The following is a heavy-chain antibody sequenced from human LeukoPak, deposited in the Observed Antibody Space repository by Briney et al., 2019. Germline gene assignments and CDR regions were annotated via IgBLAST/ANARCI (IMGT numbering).Heavy chain of an antibody. CDR3: AKDNFPVVAASNWFDP. CDR2: ISGSGGST. CDR1: GFTFSSYA. J-gene: IGHJ5*02. D-gene: IGHD2-15*01. V-gene: IGHV3-23*01. Sequence: GGSLRLSCAASGFTFSSYAMSWVRQAPGKGLEWVSAISGSGGSTYYADSVKGRFTISRDNSKNTLYLQMNSLRAEDTAVYYCAKDNFPVVAASNWFDPWGQETLVTVSS.